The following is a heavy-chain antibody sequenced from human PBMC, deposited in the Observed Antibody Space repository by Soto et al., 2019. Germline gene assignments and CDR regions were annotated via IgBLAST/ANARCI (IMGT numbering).Heavy chain of an antibody. CDR2: VSVSGGST. V-gene: IGHV3-23*01. CDR1: GFTFSSYA. J-gene: IGHJ4*02. D-gene: IGHD6-13*01. Sequence: GGSLRLSCAASGFTFSSYAMSWVRQAPGKGLEWVSAVSVSGGSTYYSDSVKGRFTIARDNSKNTQYLQMNSLRAEDTAVYDCAKDSGWEQLLVHNFDYWGQGTLVTVSS. CDR3: AKDSGWEQLLVHNFDY.